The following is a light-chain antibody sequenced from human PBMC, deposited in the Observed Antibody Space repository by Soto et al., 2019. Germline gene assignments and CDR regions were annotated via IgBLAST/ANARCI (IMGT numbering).Light chain of an antibody. CDR2: DVS. CDR3: SSYTSSSNTPVV. J-gene: IGLJ2*01. V-gene: IGLV2-14*01. Sequence: ALTQPASVSGSPGQSITISCTGTTSTVGGYNSVSWYQQHPGKAPKLMIYDVSDRPSGVSNRFSGSKSGNTASLTISGLQAEDEADYYCSSYTSSSNTPVVFGGGTKLTVL. CDR1: TSTVGGYNS.